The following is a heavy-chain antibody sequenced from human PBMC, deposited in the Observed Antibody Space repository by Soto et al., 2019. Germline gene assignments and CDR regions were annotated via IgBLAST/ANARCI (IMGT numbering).Heavy chain of an antibody. J-gene: IGHJ4*02. CDR2: ISGSGGST. CDR1: GFTFSSYA. V-gene: IGHV3-23*01. Sequence: GGSLRLSCAASGFTFSSYAMSWVRQAPGKGLEWVSAISGSGGSTYYADSVKGRFTISRDNSKNTLYLQMNSLRAEDTAVYYCAKDFGDYDYIWGSYRQAFWGQGTLVTVSS. D-gene: IGHD3-16*02. CDR3: AKDFGDYDYIWGSYRQAF.